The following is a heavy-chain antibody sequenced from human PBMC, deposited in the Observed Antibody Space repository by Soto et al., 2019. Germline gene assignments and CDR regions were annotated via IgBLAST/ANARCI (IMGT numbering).Heavy chain of an antibody. CDR1: RGSINSHY. Sequence: SETLSLTCTVSRGSINSHYWSWIRQSPGKGLEWIGYIYYSGNTNYNPSLKSRLTISVDTSKNQFSLKLSSVTAADTAVYYCARHHDSWGQGTLVTVSS. CDR2: IYYSGNT. J-gene: IGHJ4*02. V-gene: IGHV4-59*08. CDR3: ARHHDS.